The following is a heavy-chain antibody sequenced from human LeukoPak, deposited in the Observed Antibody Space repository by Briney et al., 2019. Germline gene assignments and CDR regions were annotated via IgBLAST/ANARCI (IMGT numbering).Heavy chain of an antibody. CDR2: MNPNSGNT. D-gene: IGHD2-2*01. CDR1: GYTFTSYD. J-gene: IGHJ5*02. Sequence: ASVKVSCKASGYTFTSYDINWVRQATGQGLEWMGWMNPNSGNTGYAQKFQGRVTMTRNTSISTAYMELSSLRSEDTAVYYCARAARGYCSSTSCKRWFDPWGQGTLSPSPQ. CDR3: ARAARGYCSSTSCKRWFDP. V-gene: IGHV1-8*01.